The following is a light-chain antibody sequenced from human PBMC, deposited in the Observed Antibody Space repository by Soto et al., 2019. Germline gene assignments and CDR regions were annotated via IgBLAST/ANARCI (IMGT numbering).Light chain of an antibody. CDR2: DSS. J-gene: IGKJ5*01. Sequence: EIVLTQSPATLSLSPGERATLSCRASQSVSIYLAWYQQKPGQAPRLLIYDSSNRATGIPARFSARGSGTDFTLIISSLEPEDSAVYYCQHRSNWPPITFGQGTRLEI. CDR3: QHRSNWPPIT. V-gene: IGKV3-11*01. CDR1: QSVSIY.